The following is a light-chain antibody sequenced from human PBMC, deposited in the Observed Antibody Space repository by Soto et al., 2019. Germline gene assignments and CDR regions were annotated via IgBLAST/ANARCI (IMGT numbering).Light chain of an antibody. CDR1: SSDVGRYNL. V-gene: IGLV2-23*02. Sequence: QSALTQPASVSGSPGQSINISCTGTSSDVGRYNLVSWYKQHPGKAPKLIIYEVNKRPSGVSNRFSGSKSGNTASLTISGLQAEDEADYYCCSYAGDSTLGVFGTGTKLTVL. CDR2: EVN. CDR3: CSYAGDSTLGV. J-gene: IGLJ1*01.